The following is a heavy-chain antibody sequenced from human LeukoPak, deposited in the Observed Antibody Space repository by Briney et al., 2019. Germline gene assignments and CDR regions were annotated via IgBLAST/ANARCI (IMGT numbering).Heavy chain of an antibody. CDR3: AIASSGLWRDYYYYGMDV. D-gene: IGHD6-19*01. Sequence: GASVKVSCKVSGYTLTELSMHWVRQAPGKGLEWMGGFDPEDGETIYAQKFQGRVTMTEDTSTDTAYMELSSLRSEDTAVYYCAIASSGLWRDYYYYGMDVWGQGTTVTVSS. J-gene: IGHJ6*02. CDR2: FDPEDGET. CDR1: GYTLTELS. V-gene: IGHV1-24*01.